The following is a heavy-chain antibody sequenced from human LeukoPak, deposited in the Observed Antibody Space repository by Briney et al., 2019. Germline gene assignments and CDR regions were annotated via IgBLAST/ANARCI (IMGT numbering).Heavy chain of an antibody. CDR3: ARVLPNYYYLDV. V-gene: IGHV4-59*11. D-gene: IGHD3-3*01. CDR2: IYDSEST. Sequence: PAETLALICSVSGVSIRSHYWIWVRQPPGKGLEWIGNIYDSESTHYKSSLKSRVTISVDTSKNQCSLRLRSVTAADTAVYYCARVLPNYYYLDVWGKGTTVTVSS. J-gene: IGHJ6*03. CDR1: GVSIRSHY.